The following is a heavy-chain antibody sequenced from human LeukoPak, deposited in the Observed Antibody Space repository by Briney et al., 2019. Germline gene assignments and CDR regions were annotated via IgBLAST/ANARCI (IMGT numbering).Heavy chain of an antibody. CDR3: ARDLVGDGALAFDY. Sequence: GRSLRLSCAASGFTFSSYAMHWVRQAPGKGLEWVAVISYDGSNKYYADSVKGRFTISRDNSKNTPYLQMNSLRAEDTAVYYCARDLVGDGALAFDYCGQGTLVTVSS. D-gene: IGHD4-17*01. CDR1: GFTFSSYA. J-gene: IGHJ4*02. V-gene: IGHV3-30*04. CDR2: ISYDGSNK.